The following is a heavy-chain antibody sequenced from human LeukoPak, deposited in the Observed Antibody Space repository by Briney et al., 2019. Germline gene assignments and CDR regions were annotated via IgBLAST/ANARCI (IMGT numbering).Heavy chain of an antibody. CDR3: AAALYIGQLLSAFDF. V-gene: IGHV1-69*04. Sequence: SVKVSCKASGDTFNSYGINWVRQAPGQGLEWMGRLIPIVDETDYTQKFQGRVTFTADKSTSTAYMEVSGLTSEDTAVYYCAAALYIGQLLSAFDFWGQGTPVIVSS. J-gene: IGHJ4*02. CDR1: GDTFNSYG. D-gene: IGHD3-10*01. CDR2: LIPIVDET.